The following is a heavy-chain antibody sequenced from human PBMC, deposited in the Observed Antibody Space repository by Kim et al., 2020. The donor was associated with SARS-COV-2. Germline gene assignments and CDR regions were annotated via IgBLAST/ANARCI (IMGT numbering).Heavy chain of an antibody. J-gene: IGHJ3*02. Sequence: SETLSLTCTVSGGSVSSGSYYWSWIRQPPGKGLEWIGYIYYSGSTNYNPSLKSRVTISVDTSKNQFSLKLSSVTAADTAVYYCARDTIKASNSDAFDIWGQGTMVTVSS. D-gene: IGHD6-6*01. CDR3: ARDTIKASNSDAFDI. CDR1: GGSVSSGSYY. CDR2: IYYSGST. V-gene: IGHV4-61*01.